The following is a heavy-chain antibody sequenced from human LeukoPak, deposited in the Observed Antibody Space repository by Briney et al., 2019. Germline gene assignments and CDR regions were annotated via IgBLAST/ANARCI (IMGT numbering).Heavy chain of an antibody. D-gene: IGHD6-6*01. CDR3: ARVPYSSSSWFDP. Sequence: SETLSLTCTVSGGSISRYYWSWIRQPPGKGLEWIGNIYYSGSTNYNPSLKSRVTISVDTSKNQFSLKLSSVTAADTAVYYCARVPYSSSSWFDPWGQGTLVTVSS. J-gene: IGHJ5*02. CDR1: GGSISRYY. CDR2: IYYSGST. V-gene: IGHV4-59*01.